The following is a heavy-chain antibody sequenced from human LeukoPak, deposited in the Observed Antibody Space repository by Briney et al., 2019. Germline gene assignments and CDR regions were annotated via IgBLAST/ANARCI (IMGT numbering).Heavy chain of an antibody. CDR3: ATQWLVHKGSDY. CDR1: GGSISSSSYY. J-gene: IGHJ4*02. V-gene: IGHV4-39*01. D-gene: IGHD6-19*01. Sequence: PSETLSLTCTVSGGSISSSSYYWGWIRQPPGKGLEWIGEINHSGSTNYNPSLKSRVTISVDTSKNQFSLKLSSVTAADTAVYYCATQWLVHKGSDYWGQGTLVTVSS. CDR2: INHSGST.